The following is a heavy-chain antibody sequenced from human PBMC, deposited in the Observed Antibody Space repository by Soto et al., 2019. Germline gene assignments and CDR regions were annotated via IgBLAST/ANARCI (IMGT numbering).Heavy chain of an antibody. CDR2: IYPGDSDT. J-gene: IGHJ5*02. CDR1: GYSFTSYW. D-gene: IGHD6-6*01. Sequence: PGESLEISCKGSGYSFTSYWIGWVRQIPGKGLEWMGSIYPGDSDTRYSPSFQGQVTISADKSISTAYLQWSSLKASDTVMYYCARLSSSSENWFDPWGQGTLVTVSS. V-gene: IGHV5-51*01. CDR3: ARLSSSSENWFDP.